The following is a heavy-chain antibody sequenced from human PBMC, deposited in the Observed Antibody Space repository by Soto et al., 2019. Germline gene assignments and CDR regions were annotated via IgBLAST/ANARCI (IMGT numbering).Heavy chain of an antibody. CDR1: GFTFSDYY. V-gene: IGHV3-72*01. J-gene: IGHJ4*02. Sequence: DVLLVESGGGLVQPGGSLRLSCVASGFTFSDYYMDWIRQAPGKGLEWVGRIRDKANRYTTEYAASGKGRFTISRDDSNNSLYLEMNSLKTEDTAIYYCGRRRQRLVDYGGQGTLVTGSS. D-gene: IGHD6-25*01. CDR2: IRDKANRYTT. CDR3: GRRRQRLVDY.